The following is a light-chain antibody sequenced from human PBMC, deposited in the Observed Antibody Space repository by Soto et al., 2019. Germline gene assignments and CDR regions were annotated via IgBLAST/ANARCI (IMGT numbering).Light chain of an antibody. J-gene: IGKJ1*01. V-gene: IGKV1-39*01. Sequence: DIQMTQSPSSLSASVGDRVTITCRASQSISNYLNWYQQKPGKAPTLLLYAAYSLQSGVPSRFRGSGSGTDFTLIISSLQPEDFATYYCQQSYSMPWTFGQGTKVEV. CDR1: QSISNY. CDR3: QQSYSMPWT. CDR2: AAY.